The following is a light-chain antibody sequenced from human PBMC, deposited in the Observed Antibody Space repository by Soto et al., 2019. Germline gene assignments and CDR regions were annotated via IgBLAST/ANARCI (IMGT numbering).Light chain of an antibody. J-gene: IGKJ1*01. CDR3: QQYGSSPST. V-gene: IGKV3-20*01. Sequence: EIVLTQSPGTLSLSPGERATLSCRASQSVSSSYLAWYQQKPGQAPRHLIYGAYSRATGIPDRFRGSGYGTDFALTISRLEPEDFAVYYCQQYGSSPSTFGQVTKVE. CDR2: GAY. CDR1: QSVSSSY.